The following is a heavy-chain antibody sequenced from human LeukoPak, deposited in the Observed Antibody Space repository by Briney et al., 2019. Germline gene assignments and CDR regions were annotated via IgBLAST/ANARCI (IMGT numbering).Heavy chain of an antibody. J-gene: IGHJ4*02. CDR3: ARMSVVVPAAADY. CDR2: IYYSGST. V-gene: IGHV4-59*12. D-gene: IGHD2-2*01. CDR1: GGSISSYY. Sequence: SETLSVACTVSGGSISSYYWSWIRQPPGKGLEWIGYIYYSGSTNYNPSLKSRVTMSVDTSKNQFSLKLSSVTAADTAVYYCARMSVVVPAAADYWGQGTLVTVSS.